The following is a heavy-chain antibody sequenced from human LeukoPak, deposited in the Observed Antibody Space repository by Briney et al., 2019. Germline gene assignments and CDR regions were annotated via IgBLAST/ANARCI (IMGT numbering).Heavy chain of an antibody. D-gene: IGHD2-2*02. V-gene: IGHV1-46*01. J-gene: IGHJ5*02. CDR2: INPSGGST. CDR3: ARDRGGYCSSTSCYTRSVNWFDP. Sequence: GASVKVSCKASGYTFTSYYMHWVRQAPGQGLEWMGIINPSGGSTSYAQKFQGRVTMTRDTSTSTVYMELSSLRSEDTAVYYCARDRGGYCSSTSCYTRSVNWFDPWGQGALVTVSS. CDR1: GYTFTSYY.